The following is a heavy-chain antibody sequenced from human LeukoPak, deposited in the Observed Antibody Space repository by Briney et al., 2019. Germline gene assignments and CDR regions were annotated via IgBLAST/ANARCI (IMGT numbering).Heavy chain of an antibody. D-gene: IGHD3-16*01. CDR1: GFTVSSSNY. CDR3: AREISRFGI. Sequence: PGGSLRLSCAASGFTVSSSNYMNWVRQAPGKGLEWVSGIYTGSTTYYTDSVKGRFTISRDNPNNTLYLQMHSLRAEDTAVYYCAREISRFGIWGQGTLVTVSS. CDR2: IYTGSTT. J-gene: IGHJ4*02. V-gene: IGHV3-66*01.